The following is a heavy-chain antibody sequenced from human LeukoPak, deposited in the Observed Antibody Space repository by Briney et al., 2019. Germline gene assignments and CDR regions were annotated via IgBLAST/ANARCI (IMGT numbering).Heavy chain of an antibody. CDR2: INHSGST. D-gene: IGHD3-16*02. CDR3: ASRVPYRVYDYVWGSYRSGFDY. V-gene: IGHV4-34*01. J-gene: IGHJ4*02. CDR1: GGSFSGCY. Sequence: PSETLSLTCGVYGGSFSGCYWSWIRQPPGKGLEWIGEINHSGSTNYNPSLKSRVTISVDTSKNQFSLKLSSVTAADTAVYYCASRVPYRVYDYVWGSYRSGFDYWGQGTLVTVSS.